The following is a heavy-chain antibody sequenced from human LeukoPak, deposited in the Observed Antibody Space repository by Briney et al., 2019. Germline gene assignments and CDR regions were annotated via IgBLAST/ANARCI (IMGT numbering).Heavy chain of an antibody. CDR2: INSDGSTT. D-gene: IGHD3-10*01. CDR1: GFTLNGYW. J-gene: IGHJ5*02. Sequence: GGSLGLSCAAPGFTLNGYWMHWVRQAPGKGLVWVSRINSDGSTTSYADSVKGRFTISRDNSKNTLYLQMNSLRAEDTAVYFCARVATGSYDWFDPWGQGTLVTVSS. V-gene: IGHV3-74*01. CDR3: ARVATGSYDWFDP.